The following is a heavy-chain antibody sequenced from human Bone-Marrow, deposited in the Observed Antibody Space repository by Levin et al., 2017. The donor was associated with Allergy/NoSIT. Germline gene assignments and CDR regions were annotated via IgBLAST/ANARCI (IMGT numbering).Heavy chain of an antibody. V-gene: IGHV3-64*01. J-gene: IGHJ4*02. CDR2: ITSNGGSI. D-gene: IGHD2-15*01. CDR3: ARERGGGSHFDY. CDR1: GFTFSPYT. Sequence: PGGSLRLSCVASGFTFSPYTMHWVRQAPGKGLEFVSVITSNGGSIYYANSVKGRFSISRDNSKSTLYLQMDSLRAADMAVYYCARERGGGSHFDYWGQGTLVTVSS.